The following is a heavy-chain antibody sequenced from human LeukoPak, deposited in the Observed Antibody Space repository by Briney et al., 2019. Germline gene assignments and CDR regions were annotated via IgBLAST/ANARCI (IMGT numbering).Heavy chain of an antibody. D-gene: IGHD3-16*01. CDR1: GGSISSYY. Sequence: SETLSLTCTVSGGSISSYYWTWIRQPPGKGLEWISYIYHSGSTNYDPSLKSRVTISVDTSKNQFSLKLGSVTAADTAVYYCARGVWPSAYYYYGMDVWGQGTTVTVSS. CDR3: ARGVWPSAYYYYGMDV. V-gene: IGHV4-59*01. J-gene: IGHJ6*02. CDR2: IYHSGST.